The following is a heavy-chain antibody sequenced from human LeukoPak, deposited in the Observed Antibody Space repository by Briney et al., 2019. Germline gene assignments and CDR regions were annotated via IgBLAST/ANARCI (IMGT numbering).Heavy chain of an antibody. CDR2: INHSGST. CDR3: ARGRGVVVPAAILDGGDY. Sequence: SETLSLTCAVYGGSFSGYYWSWIRQPPGKGLEWIGEINHSGSTNYNPSLKSRVTISVDTSKNQFSLKLSSVTAADTAVYYCARGRGVVVPAAILDGGDYWGQGTLVTVPS. CDR1: GGSFSGYY. D-gene: IGHD2-2*01. V-gene: IGHV4-34*01. J-gene: IGHJ4*02.